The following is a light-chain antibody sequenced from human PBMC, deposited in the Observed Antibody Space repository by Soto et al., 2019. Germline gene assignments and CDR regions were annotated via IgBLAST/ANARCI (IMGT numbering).Light chain of an antibody. V-gene: IGLV1-40*01. CDR2: GNS. J-gene: IGLJ2*01. CDR1: RSNIGAGYD. Sequence: QSVLTQPPSVSGAPGQRVTISCTGSRSNIGAGYDVHWYQQIPGAAPKHLIYGNSNRPSGVPDRFSGSKSGTSASLAITGLQAEDEADYYCQSYDASLSGDVVFGGGTKLTVL. CDR3: QSYDASLSGDVV.